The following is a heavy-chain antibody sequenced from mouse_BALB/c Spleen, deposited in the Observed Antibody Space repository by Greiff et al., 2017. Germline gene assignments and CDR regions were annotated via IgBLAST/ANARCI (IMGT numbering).Heavy chain of an antibody. V-gene: IGHV2-6-7*01. Sequence: VQLVESGPGLVAPSQSLSITCTVSGFSLTGYGVNWVRQPPGKGLEWMGMICGDGGTDYNSALKSRLSISKDNSTSHVFLKMNSLQTDDAARYYCSRDSRPGGFAYWGQGTLVTVSA. CDR1: GFSLTGYG. J-gene: IGHJ3*01. CDR3: SRDSRPGGFAY. CDR2: ICGDGGT. D-gene: IGHD6-1*01.